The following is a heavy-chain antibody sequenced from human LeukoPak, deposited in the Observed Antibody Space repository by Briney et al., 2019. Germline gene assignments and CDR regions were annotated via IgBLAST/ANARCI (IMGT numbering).Heavy chain of an antibody. D-gene: IGHD6-13*01. V-gene: IGHV3-64D*06. CDR2: ISSNGGST. CDR1: GFTFSSYA. J-gene: IGHJ4*02. Sequence: GGSLRLSCSASGFTFSSYAMHWVRQAPGKGLEYVSAISSNGGSTYHADSVKGRFTISRDNSKNTLYLQMSSLRAEDTAVYYCVKVRYSSSWYEGGQYFDYWGQGTLVTVSS. CDR3: VKVRYSSSWYEGGQYFDY.